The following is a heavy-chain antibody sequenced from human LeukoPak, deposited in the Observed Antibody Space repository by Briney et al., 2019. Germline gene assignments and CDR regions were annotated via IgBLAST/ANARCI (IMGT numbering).Heavy chain of an antibody. CDR2: IYTSGST. J-gene: IGHJ4*02. V-gene: IGHV4-61*02. D-gene: IGHD2/OR15-2a*01. CDR1: GGSISSGSYY. CDR3: AREGSLSV. Sequence: SETLSLTCTVSGGSISSGSYYWSWIRQPAGKGLEWIGRIYTSGSTNYNPSLKSRVTISADTSKNQFSLKLSSVTAADTAVYYCAREGSLSVWGQGTLVTVSS.